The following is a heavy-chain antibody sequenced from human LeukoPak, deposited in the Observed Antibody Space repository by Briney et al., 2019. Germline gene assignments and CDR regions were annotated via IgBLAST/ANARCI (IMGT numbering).Heavy chain of an antibody. CDR2: ISYSGSTT. J-gene: IGHJ3*02. V-gene: IGHV3-48*03. CDR1: GFTFTNFE. D-gene: IGHD3-22*01. Sequence: PGGSLRLSCAASGFTFTNFEMNWVRQAPGKGLEWVSYISYSGSTTSYADSVKGRFTISRDNAKNSLYLQMNSLRAEDTAVYYCARGKIVVVIPDAFDIWGQGTMVTVSS. CDR3: ARGKIVVVIPDAFDI.